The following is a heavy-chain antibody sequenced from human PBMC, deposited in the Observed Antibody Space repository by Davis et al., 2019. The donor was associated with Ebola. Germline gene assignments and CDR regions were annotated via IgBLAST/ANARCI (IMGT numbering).Heavy chain of an antibody. Sequence: GESLKISCKGSGYSFTSYWIAWVRQTPGKGLECMVNIYPGDSYTNYSPSFQGHVTISADKSISTAYLQWSSLKASDTAMYYCARWDGGYCISTRCYEDYYGMDVWGQGTTVTVSS. CDR2: IYPGDSYT. J-gene: IGHJ6*02. CDR3: ARWDGGYCISTRCYEDYYGMDV. CDR1: GYSFTSYW. V-gene: IGHV5-10-1*01. D-gene: IGHD2-2*01.